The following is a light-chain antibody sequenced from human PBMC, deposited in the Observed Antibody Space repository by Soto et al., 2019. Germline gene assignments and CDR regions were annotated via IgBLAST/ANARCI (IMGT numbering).Light chain of an antibody. CDR2: DAS. CDR3: QQRFKWPRFT. CDR1: QSVSSY. J-gene: IGKJ2*01. Sequence: EIVLTQSPATLSLSPGERATLSCRASQSVSSYLAWYQQKPGQAPRLLIYDASNRATGIPARFSGGGSGTDFTLTISSLEPEDFAVYYCQQRFKWPRFTVGQGTKLEIK. V-gene: IGKV3-11*01.